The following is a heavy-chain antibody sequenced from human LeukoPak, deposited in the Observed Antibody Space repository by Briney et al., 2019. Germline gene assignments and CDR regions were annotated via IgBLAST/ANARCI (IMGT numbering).Heavy chain of an antibody. Sequence: GGSLRLSCAASGFSFNSYAMNWVRQAPGKGLEWVSVIGGGGDSTYYADSVKGRFTISRDNSKNTLYLQMNSLRAEDTAIYYCAKDVRGYNRPIDHWGQGTLLTVSS. CDR2: IGGGGDST. CDR1: GFSFNSYA. J-gene: IGHJ4*02. D-gene: IGHD3-10*02. V-gene: IGHV3-23*01. CDR3: AKDVRGYNRPIDH.